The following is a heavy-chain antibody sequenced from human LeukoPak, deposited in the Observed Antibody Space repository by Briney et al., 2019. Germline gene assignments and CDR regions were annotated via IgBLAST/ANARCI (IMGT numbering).Heavy chain of an antibody. Sequence: SETLSLTCTVSGGSISSYYWSWIRQPAGKGLEWIGRIYTSGSTNYNPSLKRRVSMSVDTSKNQFSLKLTSVTAADTAVYFCARGRDSSGYEYYFDYWGQGTLVTVSS. D-gene: IGHD3-22*01. V-gene: IGHV4-4*07. CDR3: ARGRDSSGYEYYFDY. CDR1: GGSISSYY. CDR2: IYTSGST. J-gene: IGHJ4*02.